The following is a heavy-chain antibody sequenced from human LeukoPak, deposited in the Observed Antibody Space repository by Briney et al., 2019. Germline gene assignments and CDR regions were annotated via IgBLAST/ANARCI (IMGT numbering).Heavy chain of an antibody. CDR1: GFTFSDYH. J-gene: IGHJ4*02. V-gene: IGHV3-11*04. Sequence: GGSLRLSCAASGFTFSDYHMPWIRQAPGKGLEWISYISDTSSTIYYADSLKGRFTISRDNAKNSLYLQMNSLRTEDTAVYYCARASIGSSSIYYFDYWGQGTLVTVSS. CDR2: ISDTSSTI. D-gene: IGHD6-6*01. CDR3: ARASIGSSSIYYFDY.